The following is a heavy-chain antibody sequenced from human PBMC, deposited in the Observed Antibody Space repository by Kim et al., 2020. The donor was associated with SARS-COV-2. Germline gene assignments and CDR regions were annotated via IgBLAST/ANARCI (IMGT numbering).Heavy chain of an antibody. J-gene: IGHJ3*02. CDR1: GDSVSRDSAA. CDR3: ARDIQGRDAFDI. Sequence: SQTLSLTCAISGDSVSRDSAAWSWIRQSPSRGLEWLGRTYYRSNWYTDYAVFVKSRIIINRDTSKNQFSLQLNSVTPEDTAMYFCARDIQGRDAFDIWGQ. V-gene: IGHV6-1*01. CDR2: TYYRSNWYT.